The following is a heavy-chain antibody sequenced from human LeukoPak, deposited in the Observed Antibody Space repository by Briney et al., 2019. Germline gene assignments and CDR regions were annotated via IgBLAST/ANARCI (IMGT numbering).Heavy chain of an antibody. CDR1: GGSFSGYY. D-gene: IGHD6-19*01. V-gene: IGHV4-34*01. Sequence: PSETLSLTCAVYGGSFSGYYWSWIRQLPGKGLEWIGEINHSGSTNYNPSLKSRVTISVDTSKNQFSLKLSSVTAADTAVYYCARGLRAVAGKRSWFDPWGQGTLVTVSS. J-gene: IGHJ5*02. CDR3: ARGLRAVAGKRSWFDP. CDR2: INHSGST.